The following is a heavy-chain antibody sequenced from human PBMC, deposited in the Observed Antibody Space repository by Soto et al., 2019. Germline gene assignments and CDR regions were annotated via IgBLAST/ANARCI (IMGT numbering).Heavy chain of an antibody. D-gene: IGHD6-13*01. CDR1: GFSFSDYE. Sequence: EVQLVESGGGLAQPGGSLRLSCVASGFSFSDYEMNWVRQAPGKGLEWVAYISSGGSTIHYADSVRGRFTVSRDNARKSLYLQMNTLSVGATALYYCARDRAAGGYWGQGTLVTVSS. V-gene: IGHV3-48*03. CDR3: ARDRAAGGY. J-gene: IGHJ4*02. CDR2: ISSGGSTI.